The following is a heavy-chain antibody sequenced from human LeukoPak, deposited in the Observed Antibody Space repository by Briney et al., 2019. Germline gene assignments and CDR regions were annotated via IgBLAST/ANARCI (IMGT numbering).Heavy chain of an antibody. CDR2: INTNTGNP. CDR3: ARGVCSSTSCRIPNDY. Sequence: ASVKVSCKASGYSFTSYAINWVRQAPGQGLEWMGWINTNTGNPAYAQGFTGRFVFSLDTSVSTAYLQISSLRAEDTAVYYCARGVCSSTSCRIPNDYWGQGTLVTVSS. CDR1: GYSFTSYA. J-gene: IGHJ4*02. V-gene: IGHV7-4-1*02. D-gene: IGHD2-2*01.